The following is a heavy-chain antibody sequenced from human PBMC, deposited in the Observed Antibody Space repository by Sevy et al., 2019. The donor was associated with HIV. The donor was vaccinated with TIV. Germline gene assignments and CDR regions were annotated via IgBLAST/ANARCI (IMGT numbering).Heavy chain of an antibody. CDR1: GFAVYDYS. V-gene: IGHV3-23*01. Sequence: GGSLRLSCAASGFAVYDYSMSWIRQAPGKGLEWVEILSLGCGKINYEDSVKGRFTISRDNSKNSFYLQMDNLRVEDTALYYCAREGCTRPHDYWGQGTRVTVSS. CDR2: LSLGCGKI. CDR3: AREGCTRPHDY. J-gene: IGHJ4*02. D-gene: IGHD2-8*01.